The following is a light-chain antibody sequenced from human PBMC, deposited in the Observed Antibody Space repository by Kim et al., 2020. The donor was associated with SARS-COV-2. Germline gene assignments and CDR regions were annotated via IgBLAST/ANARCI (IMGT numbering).Light chain of an antibody. CDR3: QQYHTHST. CDR1: DYVQSW. Sequence: DIQVTQSPSILPASVGDTVTITCRASDYVQSWLAWYQQKPGQVPKLLIDKSSQLQSGVPARFSGSGSGTEFTLTITSLQPTDFATYYCQQYHTHSTFGQGTKVDIK. J-gene: IGKJ1*01. V-gene: IGKV1-5*03. CDR2: KSS.